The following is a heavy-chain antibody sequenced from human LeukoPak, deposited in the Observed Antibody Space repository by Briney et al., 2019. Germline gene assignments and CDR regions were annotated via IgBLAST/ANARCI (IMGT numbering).Heavy chain of an antibody. Sequence: GGSLRLSCAASGFTVHSNYMSWVRQAPGKGLEWVSVIDRSGVTHYADSVKGRFTISRDNSKNTLYPQMNSLRAEDTGVYYCAKDYRAHPLRPNWLDPWGQGTLVTVSS. CDR1: GFTVHSNY. V-gene: IGHV3-53*01. J-gene: IGHJ5*02. CDR2: IDRSGVT. CDR3: AKDYRAHPLRPNWLDP. D-gene: IGHD1-26*01.